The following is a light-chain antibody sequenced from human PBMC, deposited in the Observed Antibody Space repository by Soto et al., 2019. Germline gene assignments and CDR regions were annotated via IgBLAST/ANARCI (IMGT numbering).Light chain of an antibody. V-gene: IGKV3-15*01. CDR3: QQYHKWPQT. CDR2: GAS. Sequence: EIVMTQSPATLSVSPGARATLSCRASQSISSNLAWYQQKPGQAPRLLIYGASTRATGIPARFSGSGSGTEFTLTISSLQSEDFAVYYCQQYHKWPQTFGQGTKVDI. J-gene: IGKJ1*01. CDR1: QSISSN.